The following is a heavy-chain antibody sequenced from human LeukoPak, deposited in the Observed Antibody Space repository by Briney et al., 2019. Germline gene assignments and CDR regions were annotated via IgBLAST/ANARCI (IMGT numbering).Heavy chain of an antibody. CDR2: IYYSGST. V-gene: IGHV4-59*01. Sequence: SETLSLTCTVSGGSISSYYWSWIRQPPGKGLEWIGYIYYSGSTNYNPSLRSRVTISVDTSKNQFSLKLRSVTAADTAVYYCTRVTGYVIEDNFDYWGQGTLVTVSS. D-gene: IGHD2-15*01. J-gene: IGHJ4*02. CDR3: TRVTGYVIEDNFDY. CDR1: GGSISSYY.